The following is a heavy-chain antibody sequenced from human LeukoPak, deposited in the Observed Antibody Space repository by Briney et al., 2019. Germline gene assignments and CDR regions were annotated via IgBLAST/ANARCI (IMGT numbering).Heavy chain of an antibody. V-gene: IGHV3-48*04. Sequence: PGGSLRLSCAASGFTFSNHNMDWVRQAPGKGLEWISYISGRGEAIFYADSVKGRFTISRDNAKNSLYLQMNSLRAEDTAVYYCARGPYSSSWYYYYMDVWGKGTTVTVSS. CDR3: ARGPYSSSWYYYYMDV. D-gene: IGHD6-13*01. CDR1: GFTFSNHN. CDR2: ISGRGEAI. J-gene: IGHJ6*03.